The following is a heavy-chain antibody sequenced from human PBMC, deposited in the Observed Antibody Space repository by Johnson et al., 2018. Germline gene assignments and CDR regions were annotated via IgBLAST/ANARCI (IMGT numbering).Heavy chain of an antibody. CDR1: GFIFGDYG. J-gene: IGHJ3*02. D-gene: IGHD6-25*01. CDR2: IRTKAYGETT. CDR3: ARALGGYSPQGEDAFDS. Sequence: VQLVESGGGLVQPGRSLRLSCTTYGFIFGDYGINWFRRAPGKGLEWVGFIRTKAYGETTQYAASVRGRFTVSRDDSKSIAYLQMNSLGVDDTAVYYCARALGGYSPQGEDAFDSWGQGTMVTVSS. V-gene: IGHV3-49*03.